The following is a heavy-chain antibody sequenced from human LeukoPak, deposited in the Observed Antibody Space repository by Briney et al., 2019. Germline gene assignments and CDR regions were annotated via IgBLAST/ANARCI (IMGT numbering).Heavy chain of an antibody. D-gene: IGHD3-22*01. J-gene: IGHJ4*02. V-gene: IGHV1-2*02. CDR2: INPNSGGT. CDR3: ARGASSGYVNLDY. CDR1: GYTFTGYY. Sequence: ASVKVSCKASGYTFTGYYMHWVRQAPGQGLEWMGWINPNSGGTNYAQKFQGRVTMTRDTSISTAYMELSRLRSDDTAVYSCARGASSGYVNLDYWGQGTLVTVSS.